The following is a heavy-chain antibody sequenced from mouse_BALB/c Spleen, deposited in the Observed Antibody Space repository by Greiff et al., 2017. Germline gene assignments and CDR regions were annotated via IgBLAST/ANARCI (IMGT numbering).Heavy chain of an antibody. V-gene: IGHV3-1*02. CDR2: IHYRGST. J-gene: IGHJ2*01. Sequence: EGKRNEPGPDRVKPSQALSPTCTVLGYYITSGYSWHWIRQFPGNKLEWMGYIHYRGSTNYNPSLKSRISSTRDTSKNQFFLQLNSVSTEDTATYYCTSTFDYWGQGTTLTVSS. CDR3: TSTFDY. CDR1: GYYITSGYS.